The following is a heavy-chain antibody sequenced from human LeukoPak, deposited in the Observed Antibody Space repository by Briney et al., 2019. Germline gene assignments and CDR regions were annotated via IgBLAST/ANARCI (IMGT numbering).Heavy chain of an antibody. Sequence: GGSLILSCAASGFTFSSYSMNWVRQAPGKGLEWVSSISSSSSYIYYADSVKGRFTISRDNAKNSLYLQMNSLRAEDTAVYYCARDPVGIAARPIWGQGTLVTVSS. D-gene: IGHD6-6*01. CDR3: ARDPVGIAARPI. CDR2: ISSSSSYI. CDR1: GFTFSSYS. J-gene: IGHJ4*02. V-gene: IGHV3-21*01.